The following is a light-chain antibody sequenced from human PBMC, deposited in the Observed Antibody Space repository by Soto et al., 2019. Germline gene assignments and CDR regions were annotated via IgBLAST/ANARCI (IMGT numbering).Light chain of an antibody. CDR3: QQGYSTPVC. CDR1: QSISNY. J-gene: IGKJ4*01. CDR2: TAS. V-gene: IGKV1-39*01. Sequence: DIQMTQSPSSLSASVGDRVTIICRASQSISNYLNWYQQRPGKAPKLLIYTASSLQSGVPSRFSGSGSGTDFTLTISSLQPEDFATYYCQQGYSTPVCLGGGTKVEIK.